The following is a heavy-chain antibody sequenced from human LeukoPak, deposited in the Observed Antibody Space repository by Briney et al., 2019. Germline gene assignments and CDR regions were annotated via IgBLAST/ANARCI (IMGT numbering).Heavy chain of an antibody. D-gene: IGHD2-21*02. CDR3: ARVSTARRKDFDY. V-gene: IGHV1-2*02. J-gene: IGHJ4*02. Sequence: ASVKVSCKASGYTFTGYYMHWVRQAPGQGLEWMGWINPNSGGTNYAQKFQGRVTMTRDTSISTAYMELSRLRSDDTAVYYCARVSTARRKDFDYWGQGTLVTVSS. CDR2: INPNSGGT. CDR1: GYTFTGYY.